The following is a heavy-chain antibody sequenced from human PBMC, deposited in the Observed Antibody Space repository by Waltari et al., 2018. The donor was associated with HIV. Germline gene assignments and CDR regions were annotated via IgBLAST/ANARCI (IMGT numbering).Heavy chain of an antibody. CDR1: GFTCRTYS. V-gene: IGHV3-48*04. CDR2: ISSSSTTI. CDR3: ARDKAVIQPDAFDI. J-gene: IGHJ3*02. D-gene: IGHD2-21*01. Sequence: EVQLVESGGGLVQPGGSLRLSCAASGFTCRTYSMNWVRQAPGKGLEWVSYISSSSTTIYYADSVKGRFTISRDNAKNLLYLQMNSLRAEDTAVYYCARDKAVIQPDAFDIWGQGTMVTVSS.